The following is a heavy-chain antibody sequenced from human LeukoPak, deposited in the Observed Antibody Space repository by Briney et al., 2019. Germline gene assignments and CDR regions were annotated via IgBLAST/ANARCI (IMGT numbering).Heavy chain of an antibody. Sequence: SETLSLTCTVSGGSISSSSYYWGWIRQPPGKGLEWIGSIYYSGSTYYNPSLKSRVTISVDTSKNQFSLKLSSVTAADTAVYYXARHMGTNXAFDIWGQGTMVTVSS. CDR2: IYYSGST. J-gene: IGHJ3*02. V-gene: IGHV4-39*01. D-gene: IGHD1-14*01. CDR3: ARHMGTNXAFDI. CDR1: GGSISSSSYY.